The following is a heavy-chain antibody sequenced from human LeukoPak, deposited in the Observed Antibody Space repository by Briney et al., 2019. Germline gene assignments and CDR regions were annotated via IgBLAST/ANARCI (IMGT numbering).Heavy chain of an antibody. J-gene: IGHJ4*02. CDR1: GFTFSNYG. V-gene: IGHV3-21*01. CDR2: ISSSSSYI. Sequence: GGSLRLSCAASGFTFSNYGMNWVRQAPGKGLEWVSYISSSSSYIYYADSVKGRFTISGDNAKNSLYLQMSSLRAEDTAVYYCAKVLEQLVPDYWGQGTLVTVSS. D-gene: IGHD6-6*01. CDR3: AKVLEQLVPDY.